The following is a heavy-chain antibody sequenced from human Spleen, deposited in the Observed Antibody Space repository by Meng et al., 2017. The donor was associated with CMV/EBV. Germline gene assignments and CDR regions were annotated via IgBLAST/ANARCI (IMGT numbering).Heavy chain of an antibody. CDR1: GYTFTSYG. V-gene: IGHV1-18*01. Sequence: QLQLQESGPGLVKPSETLSLTCKASGYTFTSYGISWVRQAPGQGLEWMGWISAYNGNTNYAQKLQGRVTMTTDTSTSTAYMELRSLRSDDTAVYYCASSLPFDYWGQVTLVTVSS. J-gene: IGHJ4*02. CDR2: ISAYNGNT. CDR3: ASSLPFDY.